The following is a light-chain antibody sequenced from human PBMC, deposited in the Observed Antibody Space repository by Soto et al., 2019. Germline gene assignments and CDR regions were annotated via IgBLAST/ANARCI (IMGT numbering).Light chain of an antibody. CDR2: ENN. V-gene: IGLV1-51*02. J-gene: IGLJ3*02. CDR3: GTWDSSLSAGV. Sequence: QSVLTQPPSVSAAPGQKVTISCSGSSSNIGNNYVSWYQQLPGTAPILLIYENNKRPSGIPDRFSGSKSGTSATLGITGLQTGDEADYYCGTWDSSLSAGVFGGGTQLTVL. CDR1: SSNIGNNY.